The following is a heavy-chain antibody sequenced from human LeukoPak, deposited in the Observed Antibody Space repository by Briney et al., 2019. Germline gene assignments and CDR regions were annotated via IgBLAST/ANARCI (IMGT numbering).Heavy chain of an antibody. J-gene: IGHJ4*02. D-gene: IGHD6-13*01. V-gene: IGHV3-53*01. CDR3: ARSTSGSWFGDY. CDR2: IFSDGST. Sequence: QTGGSLRLSCAASGFTVSSHYMSWVRQAPGGGLEWVSVIFSDGSTYYADSVKGRFTISRDNSKNTLYLQMNSLRAEDTAAYYCARSTSGSWFGDYWGQGTLVTVSS. CDR1: GFTVSSHY.